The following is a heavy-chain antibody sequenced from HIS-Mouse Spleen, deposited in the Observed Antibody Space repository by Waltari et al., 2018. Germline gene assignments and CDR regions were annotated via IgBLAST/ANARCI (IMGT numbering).Heavy chain of an antibody. D-gene: IGHD6-13*01. CDR3: AIKIAAAVPHYYYYYYGMDV. CDR1: GGSISSSSYY. CDR2: IYYSGST. J-gene: IGHJ6*02. Sequence: QLQLQESGPGLVKPSETLSLTCTVSGGSISSSSYYWGWIRQPPGKGLELIGSIYYSGSTSYNPSLKSRVTISVDTSKNQFSLKLSSVTAADTAVYYCAIKIAAAVPHYYYYYYGMDVWGQGTTVTVSS. V-gene: IGHV4-39*07.